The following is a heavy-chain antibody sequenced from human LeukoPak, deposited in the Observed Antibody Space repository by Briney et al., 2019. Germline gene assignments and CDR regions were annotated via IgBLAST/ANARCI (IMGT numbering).Heavy chain of an antibody. V-gene: IGHV3-23*01. J-gene: IGHJ4*02. CDR1: GFTFSSYA. Sequence: PGGSLRLSCAASGFTFSSYAMSWVRQAPGKGLEWVSAISGSGGSTYYADSVKGRFTISRDNSKNTLYLQMNSLRAEDTAVYYCAKEVPQYSSGWTRLCYFDYWGQGTLVTVSS. CDR2: ISGSGGST. D-gene: IGHD6-19*01. CDR3: AKEVPQYSSGWTRLCYFDY.